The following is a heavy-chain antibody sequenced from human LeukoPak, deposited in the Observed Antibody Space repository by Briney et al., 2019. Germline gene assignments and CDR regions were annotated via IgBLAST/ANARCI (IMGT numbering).Heavy chain of an antibody. CDR2: IKQDGSEK. V-gene: IGHV3-7*01. Sequence: GGSLRLSCAASGFTFSSYWMSWVRQAPGKGLEWVANIKQDGSEKYSVDSVKGRFTISRDNAKNSLYLQMNSLRGEDTAVYYCARLYCSTISCLCFDYWGQGTPVTVSS. J-gene: IGHJ4*02. CDR1: GFTFSSYW. D-gene: IGHD2-2*01. CDR3: ARLYCSTISCLCFDY.